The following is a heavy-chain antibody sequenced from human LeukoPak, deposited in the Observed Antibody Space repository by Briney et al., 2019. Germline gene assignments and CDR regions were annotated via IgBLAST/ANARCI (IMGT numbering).Heavy chain of an antibody. D-gene: IGHD3-3*01. CDR1: GFTFTKYA. J-gene: IGHJ4*02. CDR3: ATAGRRLFGVLIPLSFDY. CDR2: ISSGEST. V-gene: IGHV3-23*01. Sequence: GSLRLSSAASGFTFTKYAMNWVPQAPGKGLEWVSGISSGESTNYADSVKGRFTISRDNSRNTLYLQMNSLRAEDTAVYYCATAGRRLFGVLIPLSFDYWGQGTLVTVSS.